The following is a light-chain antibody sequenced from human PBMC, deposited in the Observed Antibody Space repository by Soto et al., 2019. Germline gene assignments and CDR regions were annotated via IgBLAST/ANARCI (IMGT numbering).Light chain of an antibody. Sequence: DIQITQSPSSVSASVGDRVTITCRASQDISSWLAWYQQKPGKAPKVLIYAASNLQTGVPSRFSGSGSGTDFTLTISSLQPEDFTTYFCQQANSFPLTFGGGTKVDIK. CDR3: QQANSFPLT. CDR2: AAS. CDR1: QDISSW. J-gene: IGKJ4*01. V-gene: IGKV1-12*01.